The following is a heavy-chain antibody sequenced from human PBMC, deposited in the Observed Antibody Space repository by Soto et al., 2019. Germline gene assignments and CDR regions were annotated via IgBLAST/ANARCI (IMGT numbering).Heavy chain of an antibody. D-gene: IGHD3-3*01. CDR1: GYSFTSYW. J-gene: IGHJ5*02. V-gene: IGHV5-51*01. Sequence: PGESLKISCKGSGYSFTSYWIGWVRQMPGQGLEWMGIIYPGDSDTRYSPSFQGQVTISADKSISTAYLQWSSLKASDTAMYYCARCSGNFWSGYPNWFDPWGQGTLVTVSS. CDR3: ARCSGNFWSGYPNWFDP. CDR2: IYPGDSDT.